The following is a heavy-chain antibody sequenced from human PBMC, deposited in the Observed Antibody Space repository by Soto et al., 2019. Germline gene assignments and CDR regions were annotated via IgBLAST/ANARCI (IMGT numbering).Heavy chain of an antibody. V-gene: IGHV1-8*01. Sequence: QVQLEQSGAELKKPGASVTVSCKASGYTFTTYDINWVRQAPGQGREWMGWMKPTSGKTGYAQKFRGRVTMTRDTSIGTAYMQLSSLRSEDTALYYCARDDKHSSCFDHWGQGTLVTVSS. CDR2: MKPTSGKT. J-gene: IGHJ4*02. CDR3: ARDDKHSSCFDH. CDR1: GYTFTTYD. D-gene: IGHD3-3*02.